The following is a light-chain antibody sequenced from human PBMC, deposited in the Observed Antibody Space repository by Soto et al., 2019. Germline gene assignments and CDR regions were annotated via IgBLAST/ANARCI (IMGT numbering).Light chain of an antibody. Sequence: IVLTQSPATLSLSPGERATLSCRASQSVSRYLAWYQQKPGQAPRLLMYDASSRATGIPARFSGSGSGTDFTLTISSLEPEDFAVYYCQQRSNWPPIPFGQGTRLEIK. CDR1: QSVSRY. V-gene: IGKV3-11*01. CDR3: QQRSNWPPIP. CDR2: DAS. J-gene: IGKJ5*01.